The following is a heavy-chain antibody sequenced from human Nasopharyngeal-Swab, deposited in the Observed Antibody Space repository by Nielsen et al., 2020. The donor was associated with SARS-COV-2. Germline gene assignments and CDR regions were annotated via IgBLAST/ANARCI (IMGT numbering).Heavy chain of an antibody. CDR1: GFTFSSYA. J-gene: IGHJ4*02. V-gene: IGHV3-23*01. CDR2: ISGSGGST. D-gene: IGHD3-10*01. Sequence: GGSLRLSCAASGFTFSSYAMSWVRQAPGKGLEWVSAISGSGGSTYYADSVKGRFTISRDNSKNTLYLQMHSLRAEDTAVYYCAKVPLFYGEGGLFDYWGQGTLVTVSS. CDR3: AKVPLFYGEGGLFDY.